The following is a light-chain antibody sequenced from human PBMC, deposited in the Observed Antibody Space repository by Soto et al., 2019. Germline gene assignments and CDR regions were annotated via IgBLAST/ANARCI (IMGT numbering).Light chain of an antibody. Sequence: ESVVTQAPGTLSLSPGERATLSCRASQTINAGHLAWYQQKPGQAPRLLIYGASNRAAGIPDRFSGSTSETDFTLAISRLVSDDFRVYYCQQYHNSPPRFDGGTKVEIK. CDR3: QQYHNSPPR. J-gene: IGKJ4*02. CDR2: GAS. CDR1: QTINAGH. V-gene: IGKV3-20*01.